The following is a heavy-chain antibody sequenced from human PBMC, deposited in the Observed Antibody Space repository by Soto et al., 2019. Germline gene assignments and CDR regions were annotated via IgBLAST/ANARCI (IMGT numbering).Heavy chain of an antibody. V-gene: IGHV3-9*01. CDR1: GFTFDDYA. Sequence: EVQLVESGGGLVQPGGSLRLSCAASGFTFDDYAIHWVRQIPGKGLEWVSGISWNGDATGYADSVKGRFTISRDNAKNSLYLQMHSLKTEDTDMYYWANLPYYGSGFDCWGQGTLVTVSS. CDR3: ANLPYYGSGFDC. CDR2: ISWNGDAT. J-gene: IGHJ4*02. D-gene: IGHD3-10*01.